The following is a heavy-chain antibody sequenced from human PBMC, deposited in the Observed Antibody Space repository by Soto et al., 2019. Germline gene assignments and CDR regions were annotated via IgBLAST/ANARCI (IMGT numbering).Heavy chain of an antibody. D-gene: IGHD5-18*01. CDR1: GGSISSYY. J-gene: IGHJ4*02. Sequence: SETLSLTCTVSGGSISSYYWSWILQPPGKGLEYIGFVYYSGSTSYSPSLQSRVTISVDTSKSQFSLKLSSVTAADTAVYYCARHHAGYSYGAAFDYWGQGTLVTVAS. V-gene: IGHV4-59*08. CDR3: ARHHAGYSYGAAFDY. CDR2: VYYSGST.